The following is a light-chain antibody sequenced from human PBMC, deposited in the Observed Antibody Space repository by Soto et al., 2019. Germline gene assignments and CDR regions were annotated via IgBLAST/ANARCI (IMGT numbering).Light chain of an antibody. CDR3: QQYGSSPRT. Sequence: EIVLTQSPGTLSLSPGERATLSCRASQSVSSSYLDWYQQKPGQAPRLLSYGASSRATGIPDRFSGSRSGTDFSLTISRLEPEDFAVYYCQQYGSSPRTFGQGTKVEIK. CDR2: GAS. J-gene: IGKJ1*01. V-gene: IGKV3-20*01. CDR1: QSVSSSY.